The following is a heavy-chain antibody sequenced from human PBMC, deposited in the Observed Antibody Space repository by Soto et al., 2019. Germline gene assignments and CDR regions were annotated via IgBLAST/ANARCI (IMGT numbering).Heavy chain of an antibody. CDR1: GYTFNTYD. CDR2: VSPSSGTR. Sequence: QVQLVQSGAEVREPGASVKVSCKASGYTFNTYDVNWVRQAPGQGPEWMGRVSPSSGTRDYAQRFQGRLTLTRDTSKSTAYMELKSLTSEDTAVYYCASWAGYSKWGQGTLVTVSS. V-gene: IGHV1-8*01. J-gene: IGHJ4*02. D-gene: IGHD3-9*01. CDR3: ASWAGYSK.